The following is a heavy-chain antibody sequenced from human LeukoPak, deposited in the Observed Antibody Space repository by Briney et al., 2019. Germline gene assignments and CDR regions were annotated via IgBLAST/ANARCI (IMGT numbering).Heavy chain of an antibody. D-gene: IGHD5-18*01. V-gene: IGHV3-21*01. CDR2: ISSSSSYI. J-gene: IGHJ4*02. CDR3: ARDRPWLTRAGY. Sequence: GGSLRLSCAASGFTFSSYSMNWVRQAPGKGLEWVSSISSSSSYIYYADSVKGRFTISRDNAKNSLYLQMNSLRAEDTAVYYCARDRPWLTRAGYWGQGTLVTVSS. CDR1: GFTFSSYS.